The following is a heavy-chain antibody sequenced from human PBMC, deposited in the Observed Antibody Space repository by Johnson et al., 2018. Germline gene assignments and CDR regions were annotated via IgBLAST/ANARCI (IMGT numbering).Heavy chain of an antibody. J-gene: IGHJ3*02. CDR3: AKSSVGLEWELIDAFDI. CDR2: IKQDGSEK. CDR1: GFTFCSYW. V-gene: IGHV3-7*03. Sequence: VQLVQSGGGLVQPGWSLRLSCAASGFTFCSYWMSWVRQAPGKGLEWVANIKQDGSEKYYVDSVKGRVTISRDNAKNSLYLQMNSLGAEDTALDYCAKSSVGLEWELIDAFDIWGQGTMVTVSS. D-gene: IGHD1-26*01.